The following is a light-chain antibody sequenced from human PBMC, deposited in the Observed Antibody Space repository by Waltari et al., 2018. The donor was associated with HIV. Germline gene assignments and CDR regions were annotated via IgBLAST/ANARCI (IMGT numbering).Light chain of an antibody. CDR1: NSDVGGYNY. V-gene: IGLV2-14*01. CDR2: EVT. J-gene: IGLJ2*01. CDR3: SSYTPTSTVV. Sequence: QSALTQPAPVSGSPGQSLTISCIGTNSDVGGYNYVSWYQQHPGKAPKLLIYEVTNRPSGISNRFSGSKSGNTASLTISGLQAEDEADYYCSSYTPTSTVVFGGGTKLTVL.